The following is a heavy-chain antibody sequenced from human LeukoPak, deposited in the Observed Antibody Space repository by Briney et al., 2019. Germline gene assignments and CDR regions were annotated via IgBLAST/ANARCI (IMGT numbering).Heavy chain of an antibody. CDR2: IYYSGST. Sequence: SVTLSLTCTVSGGSISSYYWSWIRQPPGKGLEWIGYIYYSGSTNYNPSLKSRVTISVDTSKNQSSLKLSSVTAADTAVYYCARDSGVVPAATVYFDLWGRGTLVTVSS. CDR3: ARDSGVVPAATVYFDL. V-gene: IGHV4-59*01. J-gene: IGHJ2*01. CDR1: GGSISSYY. D-gene: IGHD2-2*01.